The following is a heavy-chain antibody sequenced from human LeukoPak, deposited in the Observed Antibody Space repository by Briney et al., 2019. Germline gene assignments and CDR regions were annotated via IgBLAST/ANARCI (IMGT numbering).Heavy chain of an antibody. D-gene: IGHD5-18*01. V-gene: IGHV4-34*01. CDR3: ARDVGRYTYGYRPTELYWYFDL. J-gene: IGHJ2*01. CDR1: GGSFSGYY. CDR2: INNSGST. Sequence: SETLSLTCAVYGGSFSGYYWSWIRQPPGKGLEWIGEINNSGSTNYNPSLKSRVTISVDTSKNQFSLKLSSVTAADTAVYYCARDVGRYTYGYRPTELYWYFDLWGRGTRVTVSS.